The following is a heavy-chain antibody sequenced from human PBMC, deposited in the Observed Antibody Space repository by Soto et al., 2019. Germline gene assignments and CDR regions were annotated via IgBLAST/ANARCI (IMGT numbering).Heavy chain of an antibody. CDR2: ISYDGNKK. CDR3: AKDVGSNDYYFYGMDV. Sequence: QVQLVESGGGVVQPGGSLRLSCTASEFIFSNYGMHWVRQAPGKGLEWLVSISYDGNKKFDIDAVKGRFTISRDNPKNTLYLQVNSLRPDDTAVYYCAKDVGSNDYYFYGMDVWGQGTTVTVSS. J-gene: IGHJ6*02. CDR1: EFIFSNYG. D-gene: IGHD1-26*01. V-gene: IGHV3-30*18.